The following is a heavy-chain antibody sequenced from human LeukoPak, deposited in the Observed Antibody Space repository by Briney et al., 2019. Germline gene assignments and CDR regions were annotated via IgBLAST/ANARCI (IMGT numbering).Heavy chain of an antibody. V-gene: IGHV4-59*01. Sequence: SETLSLSCAVSGGSISSDSWSWVRQSPGKGLEWIGYIYYRGDTKYNTSLKSRVTIFLDTSKTQFSLKLSSVIAADTAVYYCARSGSGSYGPVDYWGQGTLVTVSA. CDR2: IYYRGDT. D-gene: IGHD3-10*01. CDR3: ARSGSGSYGPVDY. J-gene: IGHJ4*02. CDR1: GGSISSDS.